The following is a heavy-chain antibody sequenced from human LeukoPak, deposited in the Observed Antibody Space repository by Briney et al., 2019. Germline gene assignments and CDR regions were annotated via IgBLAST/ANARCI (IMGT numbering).Heavy chain of an antibody. D-gene: IGHD3-10*01. CDR1: GFTFSSYG. CDR2: ISGSGGST. CDR3: AKEPQSNPITMVRGVMGD. J-gene: IGHJ4*02. V-gene: IGHV3-23*01. Sequence: GGSLRLSCAASGFTFSSYGMSWVRQAPGKGLEWVSAISGSGGSTYYADSVKGRFTISRDNSKNTLYLQMNSLRAEDTAVYYCAKEPQSNPITMVRGVMGDWGQGTLVTVSS.